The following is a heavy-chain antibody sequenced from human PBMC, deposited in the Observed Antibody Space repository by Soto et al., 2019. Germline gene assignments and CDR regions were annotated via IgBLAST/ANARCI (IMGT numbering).Heavy chain of an antibody. V-gene: IGHV1-69*06. D-gene: IGHD6-25*01. CDR1: GVTLTTYA. Sequence: QVRLVQSAAEVKKTGSSVEVSCRASGVTLTTYAYTWLRQAPGRGLEWVGGVVGVSGERRDAQHFQERVTITADRSTGSTYLALSRLTSEDTAVYYCAILPQSGTYFKYDFWGQGPVVTVSS. CDR3: AILPQSGTYFKYDF. J-gene: IGHJ4*02. CDR2: VVGVSGER.